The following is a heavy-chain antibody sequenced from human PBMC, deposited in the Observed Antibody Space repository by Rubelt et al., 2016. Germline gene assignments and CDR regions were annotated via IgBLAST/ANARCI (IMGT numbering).Heavy chain of an antibody. V-gene: IGHV4-31*03. D-gene: IGHD4-23*01. CDR2: IYYTGRA. J-gene: IGHJ4*02. CDR1: GGSISSDGYY. CDR3: AGATTVVTHIAY. Sequence: QLQLQESGPGLVKPSQTLSLTCTVSGGSISSDGYYWTWVRQHPGKALEWIGYIYYTGRAYYNPSLKSRVTISVDTSENQFYLKLSSVTAADTTVYYCAGATTVVTHIAYWGQGTLVTVSS.